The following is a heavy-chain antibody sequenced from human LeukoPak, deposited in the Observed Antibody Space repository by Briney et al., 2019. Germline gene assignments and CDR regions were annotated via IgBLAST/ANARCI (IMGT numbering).Heavy chain of an antibody. J-gene: IGHJ5*02. CDR1: GASIDSYY. CDR3: ARDREWLRGTGGNWFDP. D-gene: IGHD5-12*01. V-gene: IGHV4-4*07. Sequence: SETLSLSCTISGASIDSYYWSWIRQPAGKGLEWIVRIYTSGSTNYNHSLKGRVTMSVDTSKNQFSLKLSSVTAADTAVYYCARDREWLRGTGGNWFDPWGKGNLVTV. CDR2: IYTSGST.